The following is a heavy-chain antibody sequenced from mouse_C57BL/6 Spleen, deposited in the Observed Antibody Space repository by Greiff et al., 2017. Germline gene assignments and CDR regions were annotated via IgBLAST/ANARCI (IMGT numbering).Heavy chain of an antibody. D-gene: IGHD2-1*01. J-gene: IGHJ3*01. Sequence: EVKLMESEGGLVQPGSSMKLSCTASGFTFSDYYMAWVRQVPEKGLEWVANINYGGSSTYYLDSLKSRFIISRDNAKNILYLQMSSLKSEDTATYYCARAYGNPAWFAYWGQGTLVTVSA. CDR2: INYGGSST. CDR1: GFTFSDYY. V-gene: IGHV5-16*01. CDR3: ARAYGNPAWFAY.